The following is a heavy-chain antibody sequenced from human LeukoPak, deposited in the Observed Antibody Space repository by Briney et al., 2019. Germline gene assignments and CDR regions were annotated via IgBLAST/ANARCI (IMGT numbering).Heavy chain of an antibody. D-gene: IGHD2-15*01. CDR1: GFTFSSYN. Sequence: GGSLRLSCAASGFTFSSYNMNWVRQAPGKGLEWVSSITSRGSYIYYADSVKGRFTISRDNAKNSLYLQMDSLRPEDAAVYYCAKAPVTTCRGAFCYPFDYWGLGTLVTVSS. CDR3: AKAPVTTCRGAFCYPFDY. J-gene: IGHJ4*02. V-gene: IGHV3-21*04. CDR2: ITSRGSYI.